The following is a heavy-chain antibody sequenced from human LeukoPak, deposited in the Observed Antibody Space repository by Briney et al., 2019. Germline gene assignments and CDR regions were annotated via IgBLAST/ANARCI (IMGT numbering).Heavy chain of an antibody. D-gene: IGHD1-26*01. J-gene: IGHJ6*03. CDR3: ARDPYSGSYGDSYYYYMDV. CDR1: GFTFSNYG. V-gene: IGHV3-21*01. CDR2: ITTSSTYT. Sequence: GGSLRLSCAASGFTFSNYGMIWVRQAPGKVLEWVSSITTSSTYTFYADSVKGRFTISRDNAKNSLYLQMNSLRVEDTAVYYCARDPYSGSYGDSYYYYMDVWGKGTTVTISS.